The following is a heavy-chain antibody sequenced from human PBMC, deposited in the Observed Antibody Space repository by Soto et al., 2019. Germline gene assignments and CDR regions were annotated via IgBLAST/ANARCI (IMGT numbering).Heavy chain of an antibody. V-gene: IGHV4-30-4*01. CDR2: IYYSGNT. CDR3: ARVVASSFYFDY. J-gene: IGHJ4*02. Sequence: QVQLQESGPGLVQPSQTLSLSCTVSGGSISSGDYYWSWVRQPPGKGLEWIGYIYYSGNTYSNPSLKSRVSISVDMSKNQFSLRLSSVTAADTALYYCARVVASSFYFDYWGQVNLVTVSS. D-gene: IGHD2-15*01. CDR1: GGSISSGDYY.